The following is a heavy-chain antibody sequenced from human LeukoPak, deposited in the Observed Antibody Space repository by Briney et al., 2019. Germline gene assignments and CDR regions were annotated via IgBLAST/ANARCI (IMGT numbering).Heavy chain of an antibody. CDR2: INPNSGGT. J-gene: IGHJ3*02. V-gene: IGHV1-2*02. Sequence: ASVKVSCKASGYTFTGYYMHWVRQAPGQGLEWMGWINPNSGGTNYAQKFQGRVTMTRDTSISTAYMELSRLRSDDTAVYYCAREVRIAVAADAFDIWGQGTMVTVSS. CDR1: GYTFTGYY. D-gene: IGHD6-19*01. CDR3: AREVRIAVAADAFDI.